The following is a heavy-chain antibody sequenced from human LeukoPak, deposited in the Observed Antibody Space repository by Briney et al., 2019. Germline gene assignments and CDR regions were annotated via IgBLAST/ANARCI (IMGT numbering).Heavy chain of an antibody. V-gene: IGHV1-2*06. CDR1: GYNFPAYF. D-gene: IGHD6-6*01. CDR2: INLNGGDT. J-gene: IGHJ4*02. Sequence: ASVKVSCKAAGYNFPAYFVHWVRQAPGPGLEWMGRINLNGGDTNYAQKFQGRVIMASDTSISTAYMELSSLISDDTAVYYCVRVGFTTSLSNFDYWGQGTLVTVSS. CDR3: VRVGFTTSLSNFDY.